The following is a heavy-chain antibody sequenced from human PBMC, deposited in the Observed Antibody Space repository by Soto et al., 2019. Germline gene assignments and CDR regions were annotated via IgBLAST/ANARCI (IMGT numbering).Heavy chain of an antibody. D-gene: IGHD4-17*01. CDR3: ARLQTTVTTRWFDP. Sequence: SETLSLTCTVSGGSISSSSYYWGWIRQPPGKGLEWIGSIYYSGSTYYNPSLKSRVTISVDTSKNQFSLKLSSVTAADTAVYYCARLQTTVTTRWFDPWGQGTLVTVSS. CDR2: IYYSGST. CDR1: GGSISSSSYY. V-gene: IGHV4-39*01. J-gene: IGHJ5*02.